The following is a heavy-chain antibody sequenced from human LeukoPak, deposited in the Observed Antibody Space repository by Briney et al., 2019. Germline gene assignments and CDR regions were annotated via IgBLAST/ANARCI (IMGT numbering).Heavy chain of an antibody. CDR2: IKQDGSEK. CDR1: GFTFSSYA. V-gene: IGHV3-7*01. CDR3: ARVSTGYSREEGWFDP. Sequence: PGGSLRLSCAASGFTFSSYAMHWLRQAPGKGLEWVANIKQDGSEKYYVDSVKGRFTISRDNAKNSLYLQMNSLRAEDTAVYYCARVSTGYSREEGWFDPWGQGTLVTVSS. D-gene: IGHD6-13*01. J-gene: IGHJ5*02.